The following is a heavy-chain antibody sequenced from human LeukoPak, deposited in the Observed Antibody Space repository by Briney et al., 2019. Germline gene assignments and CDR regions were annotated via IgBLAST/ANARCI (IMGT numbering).Heavy chain of an antibody. Sequence: SQTLSLTCTVSGGSISSGSYYWSWIRQPAGKGLEWIGRIYTSGSTNYNPSLKSRVTISVDTSKNQFSLKLSSVTAADTAVYYCASGLRYFDLYYWGQGTLVPVSS. CDR1: GGSISSGSYY. J-gene: IGHJ4*02. CDR2: IYTSGST. CDR3: ASGLRYFDLYY. D-gene: IGHD3-9*01. V-gene: IGHV4-61*02.